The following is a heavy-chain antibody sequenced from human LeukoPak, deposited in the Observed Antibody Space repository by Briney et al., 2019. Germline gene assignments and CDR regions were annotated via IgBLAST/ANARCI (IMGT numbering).Heavy chain of an antibody. J-gene: IGHJ6*02. CDR2: MNPNSGNT. Sequence: ASVKVSCKASGYTFTSYYMHWVRQAPGQGLEWMGWMNPNSGNTGYAQKFQGRVTMTRNTSISTAYMELSSLRSEDTAVYYCARRSISIGYGMDVWGQGTTVAVSS. CDR3: ARRSISIGYGMDV. V-gene: IGHV1-8*02. CDR1: GYTFTSYY. D-gene: IGHD3-9*01.